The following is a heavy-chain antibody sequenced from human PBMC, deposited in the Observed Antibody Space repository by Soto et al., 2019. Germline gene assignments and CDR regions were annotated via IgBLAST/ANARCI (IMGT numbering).Heavy chain of an antibody. CDR1: GGSISRYY. J-gene: IGHJ4*02. V-gene: IGHV4-59*01. CDR3: ARESGDDSSGGFDY. Sequence: SETLSLTCTVSGGSISRYYWSWIRQPPGKGLEWIGYMYNTGSTVYNPSFKSRVTISVDTSKNQFSLKLNSVTAADTAVYYCARESGDDSSGGFDYWGQGTLVTVSS. CDR2: MYNTGST. D-gene: IGHD3-22*01.